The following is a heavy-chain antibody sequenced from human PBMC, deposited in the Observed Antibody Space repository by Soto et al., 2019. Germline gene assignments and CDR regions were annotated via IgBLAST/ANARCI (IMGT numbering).Heavy chain of an antibody. CDR2: ILSSGNT. Sequence: QVQLQESTPGLVRPSETLSLTCTVSGGSINSDSYYWAWIRQPPGKGLEWIGSILSSGNTRYSPSLKSRVSISLDTSQNQFSLKLASVSAADTALYYCARHWGFAVASSRFDSWGLGTLVSVSS. D-gene: IGHD2-2*01. CDR3: ARHWGFAVASSRFDS. CDR1: GGSINSDSYY. V-gene: IGHV4-39*01. J-gene: IGHJ5*01.